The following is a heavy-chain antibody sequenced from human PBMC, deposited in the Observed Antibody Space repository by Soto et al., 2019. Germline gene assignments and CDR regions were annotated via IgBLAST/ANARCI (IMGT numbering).Heavy chain of an antibody. CDR2: IIPIFGTA. V-gene: IGHV1-69*06. J-gene: IGHJ4*02. CDR1: GGTFSSYA. CDR3: ARDREGSSSWYASLQYYFDY. D-gene: IGHD6-13*01. Sequence: QVQLVQSGAEVKKPGSSLKVSCKASGGTFSSYAISWVRQAPGQGLEWMAGIIPIFGTANYAQKFQGRVTITADKSTSTAYMELSSLRSEDTAVYYCARDREGSSSWYASLQYYFDYWGQGTLVTVSS.